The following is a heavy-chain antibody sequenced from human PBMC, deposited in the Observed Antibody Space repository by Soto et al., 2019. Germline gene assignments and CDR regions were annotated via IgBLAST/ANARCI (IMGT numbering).Heavy chain of an antibody. Sequence: EVQLVESVGGLVQPGGSLRLSCAASGFTFSSYAMHWVRQAPGKGLEYVSAISRNGGSTYYANSVKGRFTISRDNSKYPLYLQMGSLRAEDMVVYYCARSTGGFNAFDIWGQGTMVTVSS. V-gene: IGHV3-64*01. CDR2: ISRNGGST. CDR3: ARSTGGFNAFDI. CDR1: GFTFSSYA. J-gene: IGHJ3*02.